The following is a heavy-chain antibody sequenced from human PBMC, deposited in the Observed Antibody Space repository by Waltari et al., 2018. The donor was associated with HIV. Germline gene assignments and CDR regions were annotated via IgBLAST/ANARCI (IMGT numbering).Heavy chain of an antibody. D-gene: IGHD6-13*01. CDR3: ARDHSIAAAGTWFYFDY. J-gene: IGHJ4*02. Sequence: QVQLFESAGGVVQPGRSLRLSGAASGFTFISYPSPRAPQAHCRGLEWVAVISYDGSNKYYADSVKGRFTISRDNSKNTLYLQMNSLRAEDTAVYYCARDHSIAAAGTWFYFDYWGQGTLVTVSS. V-gene: IGHV3-30*16. CDR2: ISYDGSNK. CDR1: GFTFISYP.